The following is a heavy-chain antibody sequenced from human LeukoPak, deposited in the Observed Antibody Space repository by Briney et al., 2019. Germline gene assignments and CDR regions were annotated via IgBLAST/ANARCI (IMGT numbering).Heavy chain of an antibody. CDR1: GGSFSGYY. CDR2: INHSGST. Sequence: PSETLSLTCAVYGGSFSGYYWSWIRQPQGKGLEWIGEINHSGSTNYNPSLKSRVTISVDTSKNQFSLKLSSVTAADTAVYYCARGLRYDSSGYYDDYWGQGTLVTVSS. CDR3: ARGLRYDSSGYYDDY. J-gene: IGHJ4*02. D-gene: IGHD3-22*01. V-gene: IGHV4-34*01.